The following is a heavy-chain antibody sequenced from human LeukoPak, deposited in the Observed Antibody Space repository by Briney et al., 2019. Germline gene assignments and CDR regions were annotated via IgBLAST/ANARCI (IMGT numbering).Heavy chain of an antibody. CDR2: IYYSGST. CDR1: GGPISSYY. J-gene: IGHJ6*02. Sequence: SETLSLTCTVSGGPISSYYWSWIRQPPGKGLEWIGYIYYSGSTNYNPSLKSRVTISVDTSKNQFSLKLSSVTAADTAVYYCARASYYYYGMDVWGQGTTVTVSS. CDR3: ARASYYYYGMDV. V-gene: IGHV4-59*08.